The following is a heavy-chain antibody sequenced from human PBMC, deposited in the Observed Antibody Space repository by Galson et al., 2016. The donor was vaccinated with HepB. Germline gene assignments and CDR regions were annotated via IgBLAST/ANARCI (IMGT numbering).Heavy chain of an antibody. CDR2: INQDGIEK. V-gene: IGHV3-7*03. CDR1: GFTFSSYW. D-gene: IGHD3-22*01. J-gene: IGHJ5*01. CDR3: ARGATYFYDSSGRSYDWFDS. Sequence: SLRLSCATSGFTFSSYWMTWVRQAPGKGLEWVANINQDGIEKYYVGSVKGRFTISRDNSKNTLYLQMTSLRADDTAVYYCARGATYFYDSSGRSYDWFDSWGQGALVTVSS.